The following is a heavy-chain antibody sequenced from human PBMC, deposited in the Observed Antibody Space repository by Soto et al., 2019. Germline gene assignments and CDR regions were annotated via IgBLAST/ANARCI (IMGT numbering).Heavy chain of an antibody. CDR3: AKIPAGSSWSENFDY. Sequence: GGSLRLSCAASGFTFSSYGMHWVRQAPGKGLEWVAVISYDGSNKYYADSVKGRFTISRDNSKNTLYLQMNSLRAEDTAVYYCAKIPAGSSWSENFDYWGQGTLVTVSS. V-gene: IGHV3-30*18. D-gene: IGHD6-13*01. CDR1: GFTFSSYG. J-gene: IGHJ4*02. CDR2: ISYDGSNK.